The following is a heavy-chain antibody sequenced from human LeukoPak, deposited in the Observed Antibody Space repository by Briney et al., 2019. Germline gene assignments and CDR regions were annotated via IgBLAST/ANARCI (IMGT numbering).Heavy chain of an antibody. D-gene: IGHD6-19*01. CDR1: GFTFSNSA. V-gene: IGHV3-23*01. CDR2: LSGSGITT. J-gene: IGHJ4*01. CDR3: AKGIYSSGWSYFDY. Sequence: GGSLGLSCAASGFTFSNSAMSWVRQAPGKGLEWVSTLSGSGITTYYADSVKGRFAISRDNSKNTLYLQMNSLRAEDTAVYYCAKGIYSSGWSYFDYWGHGTLVTVSS.